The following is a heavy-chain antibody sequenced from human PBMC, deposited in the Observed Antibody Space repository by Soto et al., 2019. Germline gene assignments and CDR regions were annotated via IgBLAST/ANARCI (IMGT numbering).Heavy chain of an antibody. CDR2: INHSGST. V-gene: IGHV4-34*01. Sequence: PSETLSLTCAVYGGSFSGYYWSWIRQPPGKGLEWIGEINHSGSTNYNPSLKSRVTISVDTSKNQFSLKLSSVTAADTAVYYCARRRYSSSSTVDYWGQGTLVTVSS. J-gene: IGHJ4*02. CDR1: GGSFSGYY. CDR3: ARRRYSSSSTVDY. D-gene: IGHD6-6*01.